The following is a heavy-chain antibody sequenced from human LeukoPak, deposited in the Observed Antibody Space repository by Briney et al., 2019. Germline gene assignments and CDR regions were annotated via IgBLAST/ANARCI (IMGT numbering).Heavy chain of an antibody. CDR1: GGSISSGDYY. D-gene: IGHD2-2*01. Sequence: SQTLSLTCTVSGGSISSGDYYWSWIRQPPGKGLEWIGYIYYIGSTYYNPSLKRRVTISVDTSKSQFSLKLRSLTAADTPVSDCAKHCSRTSCYPPPAFDNWGQGTMVTVSS. J-gene: IGHJ3*02. CDR3: AKHCSRTSCYPPPAFDN. CDR2: IYYIGST. V-gene: IGHV4-30-4*08.